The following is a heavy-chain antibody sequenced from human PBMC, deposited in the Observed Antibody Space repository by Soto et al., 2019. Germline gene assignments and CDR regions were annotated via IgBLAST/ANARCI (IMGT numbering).Heavy chain of an antibody. Sequence: SETLSLTCSVSGVSITSSDSYWSLIRQPPGKGLEWIGYINSSGRAYYKPSLKSRVSISIDTSKNQFSLRLTSVTVADTAVYFCASFSTLGKDYGVDVWGQATTVTVSS. J-gene: IGHJ6*02. CDR1: GVSITSSDSY. CDR2: INSSGRA. D-gene: IGHD3-3*02. CDR3: ASFSTLGKDYGVDV. V-gene: IGHV4-30-4*01.